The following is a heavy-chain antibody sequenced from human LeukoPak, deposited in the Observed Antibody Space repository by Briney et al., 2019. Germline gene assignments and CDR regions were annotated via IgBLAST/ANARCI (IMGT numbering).Heavy chain of an antibody. V-gene: IGHV1-2*04. Sequence: ASVKVSCKAPGYTFTGYYMHWVRQAPGQGLEWMGWINPNSGGTNYAQKFQGWVTMTRDTSISTAYMELSRLRSDDTAVYYCARDRGSGWSVDYWGQGTLVTVSS. D-gene: IGHD6-19*01. CDR1: GYTFTGYY. CDR3: ARDRGSGWSVDY. CDR2: INPNSGGT. J-gene: IGHJ4*02.